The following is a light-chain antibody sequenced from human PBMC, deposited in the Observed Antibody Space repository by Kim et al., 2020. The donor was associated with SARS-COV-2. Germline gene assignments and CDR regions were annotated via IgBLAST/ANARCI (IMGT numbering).Light chain of an antibody. CDR1: SSNIGSNT. V-gene: IGLV1-44*01. CDR2: SNN. Sequence: QRFTISCSGSSSNIGSNTVNLYQQLPGTAPKLLIYSNNQRPSGVPDRFSGSKSGTSASLAISGLQSEDEADYYCAAWDDSLNAWVFGGGTQLTVL. J-gene: IGLJ3*02. CDR3: AAWDDSLNAWV.